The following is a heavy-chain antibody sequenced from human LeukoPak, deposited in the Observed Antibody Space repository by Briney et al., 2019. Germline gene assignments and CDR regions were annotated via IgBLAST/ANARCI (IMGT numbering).Heavy chain of an antibody. CDR1: GFTFDDYA. V-gene: IGHV3-9*01. CDR3: AKDTGPLNGFDP. D-gene: IGHD1-14*01. Sequence: PGRSLRLSCAASGFTFDDYAMHWVRQAPGKGLERVSGISWNSGSIGYADSVKGRFTISRDNAKNSLYLQMNSLRAEDTALYYCAKDTGPLNGFDPWGQGTLVTVSS. CDR2: ISWNSGSI. J-gene: IGHJ5*02.